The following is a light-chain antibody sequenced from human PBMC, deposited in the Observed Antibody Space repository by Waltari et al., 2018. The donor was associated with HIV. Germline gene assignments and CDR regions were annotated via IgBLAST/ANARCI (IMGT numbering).Light chain of an antibody. CDR1: SSDVGRYNY. CDR2: DVT. V-gene: IGLV2-14*03. J-gene: IGLJ3*02. Sequence: QSALTQPASVSGSPGQSVTTFCTGTSSDVGRYNYVSWYQQHPGQAPKVIIYDVTSRPSGVSDRFSGSKSGNTASLTISGLQAEDEAVYYCLSYTSSSTEVFGGGTRLTVL. CDR3: LSYTSSSTEV.